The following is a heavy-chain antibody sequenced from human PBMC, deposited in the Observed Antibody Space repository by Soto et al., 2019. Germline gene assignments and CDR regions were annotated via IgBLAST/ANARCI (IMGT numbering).Heavy chain of an antibody. V-gene: IGHV4-34*01. CDR3: ARDWGYYYYYMDV. J-gene: IGHJ6*03. D-gene: IGHD7-27*01. Sequence: SETLSLTCAVYGGSFSGYYWSWIRQPPGKGLEWVGEINHSGSTNYNPSLKSRVTISVDTSKNQFSLKLSSVTAADTAVYYCARDWGYYYYYMDVWGKGTTVTVS. CDR1: GGSFSGYY. CDR2: INHSGST.